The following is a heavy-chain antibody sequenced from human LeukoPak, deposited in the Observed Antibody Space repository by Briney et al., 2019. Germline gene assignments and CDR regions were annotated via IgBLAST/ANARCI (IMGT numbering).Heavy chain of an antibody. V-gene: IGHV4-59*01. D-gene: IGHD6-19*01. CDR3: ARLPVTGKNY. CDR2: MYYSDST. Sequence: SETLSLTCTVSIGSISGFYWTWIRQPPGKGLEWLGYMYYSDSTNYNPSLRSRVTISIDKSKNQFSLNVSSVTSADTAVYYCARLPVTGKNYWGQGTLVTVSS. CDR1: IGSISGFY. J-gene: IGHJ4*02.